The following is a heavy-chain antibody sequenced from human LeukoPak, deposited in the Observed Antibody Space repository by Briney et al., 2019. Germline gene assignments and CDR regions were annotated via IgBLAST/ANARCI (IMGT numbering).Heavy chain of an antibody. CDR3: ARDIAVAVGWFDP. Sequence: SETLSLTCTVSGGSISSYYWSWIRQPPGKGLEWIGYIYYSGSTNYNPSLKSRVTISVDTSKSQFSLKLSSVTAADTAVYYCARDIAVAVGWFDPWGQGTLVAVSS. CDR1: GGSISSYY. CDR2: IYYSGST. D-gene: IGHD6-19*01. V-gene: IGHV4-59*01. J-gene: IGHJ5*02.